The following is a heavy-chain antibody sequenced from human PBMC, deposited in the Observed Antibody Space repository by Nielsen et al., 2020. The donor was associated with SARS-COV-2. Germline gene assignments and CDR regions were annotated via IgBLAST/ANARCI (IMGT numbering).Heavy chain of an antibody. CDR2: ISWNSGSI. D-gene: IGHD4-17*01. CDR3: ANFDYGDYLC. V-gene: IGHV3-9*01. Sequence: SLKISCAASGFTFDDYAMHWVRQAPGKGLEWVSGISWNSGSIGYADSVKGRFTISRDNAKNSLYLQMNSLRAEDTAVYYCANFDYGDYLCWGQGTLVTSPQ. J-gene: IGHJ4*02. CDR1: GFTFDDYA.